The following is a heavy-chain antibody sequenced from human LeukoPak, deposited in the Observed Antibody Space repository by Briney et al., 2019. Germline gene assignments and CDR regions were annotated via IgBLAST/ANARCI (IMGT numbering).Heavy chain of an antibody. J-gene: IGHJ4*02. Sequence: GGSLRLSCAASGFTFSSYAVHWVRQAPGKGLEWVALISYDGTNKYYADSVKGRFTISRDNSKNTLNLQMNSLRVEDTAVYYCARGGTTMVRGITGRYWGQGTLVTVSS. CDR2: ISYDGTNK. CDR3: ARGGTTMVRGITGRY. D-gene: IGHD3-10*01. CDR1: GFTFSSYA. V-gene: IGHV3-30*04.